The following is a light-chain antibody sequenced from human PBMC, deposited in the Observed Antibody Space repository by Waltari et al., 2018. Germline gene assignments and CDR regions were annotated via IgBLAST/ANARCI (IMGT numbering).Light chain of an antibody. CDR1: QSISHW. CDR2: KAS. CDR3: QRYDDYPPT. V-gene: IGKV1-5*03. J-gene: IGKJ4*01. Sequence: DIQMTQSPSTLSASVGDRVTITCRASQSISHWLAWYQQKPGKAPKLLISKASSLEKEVPSRFSGSGSGTECTLTITNLQPDDFATFYCQRYDDYPPTFGGGTKVEIK.